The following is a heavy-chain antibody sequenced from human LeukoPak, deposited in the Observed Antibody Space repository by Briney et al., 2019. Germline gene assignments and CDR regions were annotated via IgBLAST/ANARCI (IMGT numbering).Heavy chain of an antibody. CDR3: ARDPGPGIAVAGDAFDI. V-gene: IGHV3-20*04. CDR1: GFTFDDYG. D-gene: IGHD6-19*01. CDR2: INWNGGST. Sequence: PGGSLRLSCAASGFTFDDYGMSWVRQAPGKGLEWVSGINWNGGSTGYADSVKGRFTISRDNAKNSLYLQMNSLRAEDTALYYCARDPGPGIAVAGDAFDIWGQGTMVTVSS. J-gene: IGHJ3*02.